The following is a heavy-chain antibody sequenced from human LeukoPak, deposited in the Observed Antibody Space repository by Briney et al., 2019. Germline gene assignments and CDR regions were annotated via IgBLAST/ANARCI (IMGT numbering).Heavy chain of an antibody. CDR2: ISYDGSNK. D-gene: IGHD6-19*01. V-gene: IGHV3-30-3*01. CDR3: AKDRSSGWDLGAFDI. J-gene: IGHJ3*02. CDR1: GFTFSSYA. Sequence: PGGSLRLSCAASGFTFSSYAMHWVRQAPGKGLEWVTFISYDGSNKYYADSVKGRFTISRDNSKNTLYLQMNSLRAEDTAVYYCAKDRSSGWDLGAFDIWGQGTMVTVSS.